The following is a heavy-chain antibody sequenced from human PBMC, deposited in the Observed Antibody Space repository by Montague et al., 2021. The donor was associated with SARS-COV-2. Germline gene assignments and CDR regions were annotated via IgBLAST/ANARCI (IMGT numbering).Heavy chain of an antibody. Sequence: SETLSLTCTASGGSISSSSYYWGWIRQPPGKGLEWIGSIYYSGSTXYNPSLKGRVTISVDTSKNQFSLKLSSVTAADTAVYYCARVGRQQLVRLSGMDVWGQGTTVTVSS. J-gene: IGHJ6*02. CDR3: ARVGRQQLVRLSGMDV. CDR1: GGSISSSSYY. CDR2: IYYSGST. V-gene: IGHV4-39*07. D-gene: IGHD6-13*01.